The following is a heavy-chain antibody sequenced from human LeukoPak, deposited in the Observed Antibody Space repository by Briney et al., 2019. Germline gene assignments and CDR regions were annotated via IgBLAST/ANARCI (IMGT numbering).Heavy chain of an antibody. CDR3: AREGPSSGWYNYYYYYYMDV. Sequence: GSLRLSCAASGFTFSSYGMSWVRQPPGKGLEWIGEIYHSGSTNYNPSLKSRVTISVDKSKNQFSLKLSSVTAADTAVYYCAREGPSSGWYNYYYYYYMDVWGKGTTVTVSS. CDR1: GFTFSSYGM. V-gene: IGHV4-4*02. D-gene: IGHD6-19*01. J-gene: IGHJ6*03. CDR2: IYHSGST.